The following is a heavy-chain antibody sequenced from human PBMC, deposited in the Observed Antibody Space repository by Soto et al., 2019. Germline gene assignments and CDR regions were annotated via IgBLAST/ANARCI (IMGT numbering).Heavy chain of an antibody. CDR3: ARVGCSGGSCSLDAFDI. D-gene: IGHD2-15*01. CDR1: GFTFSSYG. J-gene: IGHJ3*02. V-gene: IGHV3-33*01. Sequence: GGSLRLSCAASGFTFSSYGMHWVRQAPGKGLEWVAVIWYDGSNKYYADSVKGRFTISRDNSKTTLYLQMNSLRAEDTAVYYCARVGCSGGSCSLDAFDIWGQGTMVTVSS. CDR2: IWYDGSNK.